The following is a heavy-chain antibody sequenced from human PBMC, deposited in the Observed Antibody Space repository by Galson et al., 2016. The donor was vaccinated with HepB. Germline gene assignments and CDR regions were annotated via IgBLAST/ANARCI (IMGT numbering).Heavy chain of an antibody. J-gene: IGHJ4*02. CDR2: ISSDSHTI. D-gene: IGHD3-22*01. CDR3: ARDGAGDDNSGYTSDH. V-gene: IGHV3-11*04. CDR1: GLTFSDFF. Sequence: SLRLSCATSGLTFSDFFMNWIRQAPGKGLEWVSYISSDSHTIDYADSVKGRFTISRDNSKNTLFLQMNNLRGEDTAVYYCARDGAGDDNSGYTSDHWGQGTLVTVSS.